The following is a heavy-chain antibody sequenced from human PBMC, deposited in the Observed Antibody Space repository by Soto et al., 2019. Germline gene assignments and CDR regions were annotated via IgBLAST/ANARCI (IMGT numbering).Heavy chain of an antibody. Sequence: SETLSLTCAVYGGSFSGYYWSWIRQPPGKGLEWIGEINHSGSTNYNPSLKSRVTISVDTSKNQFSLKLSSVTAADTAVYYCARLHRITIFGVVNRTYYYYYYMDVWGKGTTVTVSS. V-gene: IGHV4-34*01. CDR2: INHSGST. CDR3: ARLHRITIFGVVNRTYYYYYYMDV. J-gene: IGHJ6*03. D-gene: IGHD3-3*01. CDR1: GGSFSGYY.